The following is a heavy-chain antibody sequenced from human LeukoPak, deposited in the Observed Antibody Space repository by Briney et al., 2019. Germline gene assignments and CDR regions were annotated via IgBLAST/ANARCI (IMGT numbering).Heavy chain of an antibody. V-gene: IGHV3-7*03. CDR1: GFTFSSYW. CDR2: IKQDGSEK. D-gene: IGHD3-9*01. J-gene: IGHJ4*02. Sequence: GGSLRLSCAASGFTFSSYWMSWVRQAPGKGLEGVANIKQDGSEKYYVDSVKGRFTISRDNAKNPLYLQMNSLRAEDTAVYYCAREGLRYFDWLSNYFDYWGQGTLVTVSS. CDR3: AREGLRYFDWLSNYFDY.